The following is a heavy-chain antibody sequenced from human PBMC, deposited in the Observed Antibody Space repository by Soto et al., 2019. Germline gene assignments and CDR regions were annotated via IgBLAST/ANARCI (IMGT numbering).Heavy chain of an antibody. CDR3: AKGERIVGYYFDY. CDR2: IWYDGSNK. CDR1: GFTFSSYG. J-gene: IGHJ4*02. D-gene: IGHD1-26*01. V-gene: IGHV3-30*02. Sequence: GGSLRLSCAASGFTFSSYGMHWVRQAPGKGLEWVAVIWYDGSNKYYADSVKGRFTISRDNSKNTLYLQMNSLRAEDTAVYYCAKGERIVGYYFDYWGQGTLVTAPQ.